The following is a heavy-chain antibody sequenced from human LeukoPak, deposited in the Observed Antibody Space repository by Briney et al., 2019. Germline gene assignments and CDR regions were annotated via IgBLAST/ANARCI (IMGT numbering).Heavy chain of an antibody. CDR3: ARGGDYYDTSTFSAAINY. CDR1: GYTFTSYG. J-gene: IGHJ4*02. CDR2: ISAYNGNT. V-gene: IGHV1-18*01. D-gene: IGHD3-22*01. Sequence: GASVKVSCKASGYTFTSYGISWVRQAPGQGLEWMGWISAYNGNTNYAQKLQGRVTMTRDTSISTAYMELSSLRSEDTAVYYCARGGDYYDTSTFSAAINYWGQGTLVTVSS.